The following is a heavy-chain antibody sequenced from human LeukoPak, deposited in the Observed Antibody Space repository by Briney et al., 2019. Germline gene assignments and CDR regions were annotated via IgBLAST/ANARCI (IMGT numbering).Heavy chain of an antibody. CDR2: MNPRTGIA. CDR1: GYTFDIYN. J-gene: IGHJ6*04. Sequence: ASVKVSCKASGYTFDIYNVYWVRQATGKGLEWMGWMNPRTGIAGYAQKFQDRVNMTRNTFITTAYMELTSLRSEDTAVYFCARGGIRDSNNVNYLYMDVWGKGTTVIVSS. D-gene: IGHD4-11*01. CDR3: ARGGIRDSNNVNYLYMDV. V-gene: IGHV1-8*01.